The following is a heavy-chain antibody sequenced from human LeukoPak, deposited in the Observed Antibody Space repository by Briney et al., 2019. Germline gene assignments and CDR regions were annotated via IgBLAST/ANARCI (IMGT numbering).Heavy chain of an antibody. Sequence: GGSLRLSCAASGFTFSNYWMSWVRQAPGKGLEWVANIKEEGSEKNYVDSVKGRFTISRDNAKNSLYLQMNSLRAEDTAVYYCARLKLGAYFDLWGRGTLVTVSS. CDR3: ARLKLGAYFDL. CDR1: GFTFSNYW. D-gene: IGHD3-16*01. J-gene: IGHJ2*01. V-gene: IGHV3-7*01. CDR2: IKEEGSEK.